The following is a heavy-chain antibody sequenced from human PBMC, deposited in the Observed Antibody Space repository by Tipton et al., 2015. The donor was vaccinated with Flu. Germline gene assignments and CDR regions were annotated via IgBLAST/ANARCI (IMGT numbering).Heavy chain of an antibody. J-gene: IGHJ4*02. D-gene: IGHD5-12*01. Sequence: SLRLSCAASGFTFSTYWMSWVRQAPGKGLEWVAYINPDGSEKSYVDSVQGRFTISRDNAKNSLYLQMNSLRAEDTAVYYCARGLPRLRHNPYFDYWGQGTLVTVSS. CDR3: ARGLPRLRHNPYFDY. CDR2: INPDGSEK. V-gene: IGHV3-7*01. CDR1: GFTFSTYW.